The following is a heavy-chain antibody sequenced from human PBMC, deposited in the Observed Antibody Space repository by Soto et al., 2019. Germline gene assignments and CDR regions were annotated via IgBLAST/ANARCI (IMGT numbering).Heavy chain of an antibody. J-gene: IGHJ4*02. CDR2: INHSGST. D-gene: IGHD2-15*01. CDR3: ARAKYCSGGSCYPDYFDY. V-gene: IGHV4-34*01. Sequence: PSETLSLTCAVYGGSFSGYYWSWIRQPPGKGLEWIGEINHSGSTNYNPSLKSRVTISVDTSKNQFSLKLSSVTAADTAVYYCARAKYCSGGSCYPDYFDYWGQGTLVTVSS. CDR1: GGSFSGYY.